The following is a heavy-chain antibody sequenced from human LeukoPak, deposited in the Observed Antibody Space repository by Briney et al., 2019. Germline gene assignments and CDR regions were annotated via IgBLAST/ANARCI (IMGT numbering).Heavy chain of an antibody. D-gene: IGHD1-26*01. J-gene: IGHJ4*02. Sequence: GGSLRLSCAASGFPFSNFAVRWVPQAPGKGLEWVSGITDSGDNAYYADSVKGRFTISRDNANNMVYLQMNSLRAEDMARYYCAKAAAGTYYRFFDYWGQGILVTVSS. CDR2: ITDSGDNA. V-gene: IGHV3-23*01. CDR1: GFPFSNFA. CDR3: AKAAAGTYYRFFDY.